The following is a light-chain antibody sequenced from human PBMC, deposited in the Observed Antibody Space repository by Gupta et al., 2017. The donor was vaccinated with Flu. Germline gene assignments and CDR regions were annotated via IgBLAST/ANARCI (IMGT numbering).Light chain of an antibody. J-gene: IGLJ3*02. V-gene: IGLV4-69*01. CDR3: QTWGTDMRV. CDR2: RNSDGSH. CDR1: SGHSSYA. Sequence: VKLTCTLSSGHSSYASAWHQQQPEKGTRYLMKRNSDGSHFKGDGIPDRFSGSSSGAERYLTISSLQSEDEADYYCQTWGTDMRVVGGGTKLTVL.